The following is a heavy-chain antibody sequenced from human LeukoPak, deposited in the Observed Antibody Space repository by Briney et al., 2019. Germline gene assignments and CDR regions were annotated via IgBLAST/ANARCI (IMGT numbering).Heavy chain of an antibody. D-gene: IGHD5-18*01. Sequence: KPSDTLSLTCAVYGGSFSGYYWSWIRQPPGKGLEWIGEINHSGSTNYNPSLESRVTISVDTSKNQFSLKLSSVTAADTAVYYCARRWGYSYGYVDYWGQGTLVTVSS. V-gene: IGHV4-34*01. CDR1: GGSFSGYY. J-gene: IGHJ4*02. CDR3: ARRWGYSYGYVDY. CDR2: INHSGST.